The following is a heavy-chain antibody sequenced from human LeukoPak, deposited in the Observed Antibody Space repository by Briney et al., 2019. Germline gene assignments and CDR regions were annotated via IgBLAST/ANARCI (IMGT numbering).Heavy chain of an antibody. CDR2: ISGSGGGT. V-gene: IGHV3-23*01. D-gene: IGHD1-26*01. J-gene: IGHJ6*03. Sequence: GGFLRLSCAASGFTFSTYAMSWVRQAAGKGLEWVSLISGSGGGTYYADSVKGRFTISRDNSKNTLYLQLNSLRVEDTAVYYCAKNRGAGPHYYYHMNVWGKGTTVTVSS. CDR1: GFTFSTYA. CDR3: AKNRGAGPHYYYHMNV.